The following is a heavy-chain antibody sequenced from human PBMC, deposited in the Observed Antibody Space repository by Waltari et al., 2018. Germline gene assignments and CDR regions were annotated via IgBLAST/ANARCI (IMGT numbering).Heavy chain of an antibody. J-gene: IGHJ4*02. CDR1: GITFSSYV. CDR2: ISGSGGT. Sequence: EVQLLESGGGLGQPGGSLRLSCAASGITFSSYVMRWVRLAPGKWLEWVSNISGSGGTYYADSVRGRFTISRDKSKNTLSLQMNSLRAEDTTVYYCAIGQGYYFDYWGQGTLVTVSS. V-gene: IGHV3-23*01. CDR3: AIGQGYYFDY.